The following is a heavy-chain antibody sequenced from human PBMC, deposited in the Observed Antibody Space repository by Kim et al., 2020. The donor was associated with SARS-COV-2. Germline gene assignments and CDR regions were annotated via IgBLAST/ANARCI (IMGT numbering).Heavy chain of an antibody. CDR2: ISGSGGST. Sequence: GGSLRLSCAASGFTFSSYAMSWVRQAPGKGLEWVSAISGSGGSTYYADSVKGRFTISRDNSKNTLYLQMNSLRAEDTAVYYCATLVGAPPGTYYFDYWGEGTLVTVSS. V-gene: IGHV3-23*01. CDR3: ATLVGAPPGTYYFDY. D-gene: IGHD1-26*01. CDR1: GFTFSSYA. J-gene: IGHJ4*02.